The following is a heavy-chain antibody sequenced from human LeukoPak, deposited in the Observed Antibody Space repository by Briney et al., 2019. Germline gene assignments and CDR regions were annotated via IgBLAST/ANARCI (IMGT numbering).Heavy chain of an antibody. Sequence: SETLSLTCAVYGGSFSGYYWSWIRQPPGKGLEWIGEINHSGSTNYNPSLKSRVTISVDTSKNQFSLTLSSVAAADTAVYYCARRTPAHYYDSKTYFDYWGQGTLVTVSS. J-gene: IGHJ4*02. D-gene: IGHD3-22*01. CDR1: GGSFSGYY. V-gene: IGHV4-34*01. CDR2: INHSGST. CDR3: ARRTPAHYYDSKTYFDY.